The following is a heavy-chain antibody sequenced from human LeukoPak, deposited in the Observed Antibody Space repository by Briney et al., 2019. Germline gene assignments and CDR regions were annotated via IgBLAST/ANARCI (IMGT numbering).Heavy chain of an antibody. Sequence: TGGSLRLSCAASGFTFSSYAMHWVRQAPGKGLERVAVISYDGSNKYYADSVKGRFTISRDNSKNTLYLQMNSLRAEDTAVYYCARARVVRKQQLNYFDYWGQGTLVTVSS. V-gene: IGHV3-30-3*01. D-gene: IGHD6-13*01. CDR2: ISYDGSNK. J-gene: IGHJ4*02. CDR3: ARARVVRKQQLNYFDY. CDR1: GFTFSSYA.